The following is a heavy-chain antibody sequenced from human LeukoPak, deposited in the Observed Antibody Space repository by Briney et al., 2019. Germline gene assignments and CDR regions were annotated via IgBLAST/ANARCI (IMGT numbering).Heavy chain of an antibody. CDR3: ARDYKAYCYDSILGY. CDR1: GFTFSSYG. D-gene: IGHD3-22*01. Sequence: PGGSLRLSCAASGFTFSSYGMHWVRQAPGKGLEWVAVIWYDGSNKYYADSVKGRFTISRDNSKNTLYLQMNSLRAEDTAVYYCARDYKAYCYDSILGYWGQGTLVTVSS. V-gene: IGHV3-33*01. J-gene: IGHJ4*02. CDR2: IWYDGSNK.